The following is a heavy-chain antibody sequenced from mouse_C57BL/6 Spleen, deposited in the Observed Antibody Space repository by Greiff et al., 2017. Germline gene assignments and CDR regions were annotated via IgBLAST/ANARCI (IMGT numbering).Heavy chain of an antibody. CDR1: GYTFTSYW. CDR2: IYPGNSDT. J-gene: IGHJ1*03. D-gene: IGHD1-1*01. CDR3: TRSEGSSYWYFDV. V-gene: IGHV1-5*01. Sequence: EVQLVESGTVLARPGASVKMSCKTSGYTFTSYWMHWVKQRPGQGLEWIGAIYPGNSDTSYNQKFKGKAKLTAVTSASTAYMELSSLTNEDSAVYYCTRSEGSSYWYFDVWGTGTTVTVSS.